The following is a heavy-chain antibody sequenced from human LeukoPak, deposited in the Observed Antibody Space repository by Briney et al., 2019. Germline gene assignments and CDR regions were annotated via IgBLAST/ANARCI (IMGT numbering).Heavy chain of an antibody. V-gene: IGHV3-53*05. CDR2: IYSGGST. CDR1: GFTVSSNY. J-gene: IGHJ6*02. D-gene: IGHD2-15*01. CDR3: AGEGIGDSYYGMDV. Sequence: LSGGSLRLSCAASGFTVSSNYMSWVRQAPGKGLEWVSVIYSGGSTYYADSVKGRFTISRDNSKNTLYLQMNSLRAEDTALYYCAGEGIGDSYYGMDVWGQGTTVTVSS.